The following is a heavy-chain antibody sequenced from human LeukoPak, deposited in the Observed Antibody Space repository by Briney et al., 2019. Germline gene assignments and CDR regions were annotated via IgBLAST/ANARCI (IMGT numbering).Heavy chain of an antibody. D-gene: IGHD2-21*02. CDR2: ISSSSSTI. V-gene: IGHV3-48*04. J-gene: IGHJ5*02. CDR3: ARGVRDGYCGGDCYSKKFDP. Sequence: PGGSLRLSCAASGFTFSSYSMNWVRQAPGKGLEWVSYISSSSSTIYYADSVKGRFTISRDNAKNSLYLQMNSLRAEDTAVYYCARGVRDGYCGGDCYSKKFDPWGQGTLVTVSS. CDR1: GFTFSSYS.